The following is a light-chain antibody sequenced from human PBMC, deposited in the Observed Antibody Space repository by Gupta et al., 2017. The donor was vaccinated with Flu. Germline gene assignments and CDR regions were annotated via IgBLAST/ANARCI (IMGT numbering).Light chain of an antibody. J-gene: IGKJ1*01. Sequence: VLTQSPATVSLSPGDRATLSCRASQYVRSDLAWYQQKPGQAPRLIIFDASHRAAGIPARFSGSGSGTLFTLTISSLEPEDFAVYYCQQRYDSWTFGQGTTVEIK. V-gene: IGKV3-11*01. CDR1: QYVRSD. CDR2: DAS. CDR3: QQRYDSWT.